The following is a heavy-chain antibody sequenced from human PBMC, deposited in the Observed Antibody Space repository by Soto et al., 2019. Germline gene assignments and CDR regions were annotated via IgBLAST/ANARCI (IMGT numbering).Heavy chain of an antibody. V-gene: IGHV1-69*12. CDR3: ARDKDRQQLGGTYYYAIDV. J-gene: IGHJ6*02. CDR2: IIPIFSTP. Sequence: QVQLVQSGAEVKKPGSSVTVSCKASGGTFGNSAISWVRQAPGQGLEWMGGIIPIFSTPDYAQKFQGRVTLTADESTSTAYMELTSLRSEDTAVYYCARDKDRQQLGGTYYYAIDVWGQGTTVTVSS. D-gene: IGHD3-3*02. CDR1: GGTFGNSA.